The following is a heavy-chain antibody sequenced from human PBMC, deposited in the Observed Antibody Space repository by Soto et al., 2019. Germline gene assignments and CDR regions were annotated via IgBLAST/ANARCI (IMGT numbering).Heavy chain of an antibody. CDR1: GFPFSGSW. V-gene: IGHV3-7*03. CDR3: ASPFPDNTYYYYGMDV. D-gene: IGHD1-1*01. Sequence: GGSLRLSCAASGFPFSGSWMRWVRQAPGKRLEWVAVINPDGSAKHYVDSVTGRFTISRDNSKNSLFLQMNSLRAEDTAVYYCASPFPDNTYYYYGMDVWGQGATVTVSS. CDR2: INPDGSAK. J-gene: IGHJ6*02.